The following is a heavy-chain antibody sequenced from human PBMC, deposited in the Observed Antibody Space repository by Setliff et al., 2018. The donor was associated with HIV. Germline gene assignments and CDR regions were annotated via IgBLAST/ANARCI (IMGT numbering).Heavy chain of an antibody. J-gene: IGHJ4*02. D-gene: IGHD2-2*01. V-gene: IGHV4-34*01. CDR3: ARKVGGDFDH. Sequence: NPSETLSLTCVVYGGSFTNYYWSWIRQPPGKGLECIGEINHSGSTNYNPSLKSRVTISVDTSKHQFSLKLNSMTAADTAVYFCARKVGGDFDHWGQGTLVTVSS. CDR1: GGSFTNYY. CDR2: INHSGST.